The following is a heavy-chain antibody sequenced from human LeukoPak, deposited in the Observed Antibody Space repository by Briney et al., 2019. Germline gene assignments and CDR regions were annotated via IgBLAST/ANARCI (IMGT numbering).Heavy chain of an antibody. CDR2: INHSGST. CDR1: GGSFSGYY. J-gene: IGHJ4*02. Sequence: PSETLSLTCAVYGGSFSGYYWSWIRQPPGKGLEWIGEINHSGSTNYNPSLKSRVTIPVDTSKNQFSLKLSSVTAADTAVYYCARTDINWNQRGLFDYWGQGTLVTVSS. V-gene: IGHV4-34*01. CDR3: ARTDINWNQRGLFDY. D-gene: IGHD1-1*01.